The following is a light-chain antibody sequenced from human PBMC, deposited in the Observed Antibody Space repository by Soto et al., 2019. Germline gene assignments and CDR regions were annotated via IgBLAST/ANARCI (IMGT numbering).Light chain of an antibody. CDR2: GAS. Sequence: EIVFTQSPGTLSLSPGERATLSCRASQSVRSNYLAWYQQKPGQAPRLLIYGASSRATGIPDRFSGTGSGTDFTLTISRXEPEDFAVYYCQLYGTLPLTFGGGTKVDIK. CDR1: QSVRSNY. V-gene: IGKV3-20*01. J-gene: IGKJ4*01. CDR3: QLYGTLPLT.